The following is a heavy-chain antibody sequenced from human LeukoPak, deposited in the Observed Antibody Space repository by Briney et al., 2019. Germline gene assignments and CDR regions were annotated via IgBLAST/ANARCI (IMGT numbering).Heavy chain of an antibody. CDR3: ARRDNSFDS. J-gene: IGHJ4*02. Sequence: SETLSPTCSVSGGSISSHNHHWDWIRQPPGNGLEWIGSIHHSGVTYSNPSLRSRLTLSVDMSKNYFSLNLSSVTAADTAVYYCARRDNSFDSWGPGTLVTVSS. D-gene: IGHD5-24*01. CDR2: IHHSGVT. CDR1: GGSISSHNHH. V-gene: IGHV4-39*02.